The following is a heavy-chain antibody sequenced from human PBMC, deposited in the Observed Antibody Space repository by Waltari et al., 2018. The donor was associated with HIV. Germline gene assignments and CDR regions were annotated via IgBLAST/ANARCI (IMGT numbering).Heavy chain of an antibody. CDR2: IYTGGST. Sequence: QVQLQESGPGLVKPSQTLALTCPVSGASINTGTYYWSGIRQPVGKGLEWIGRIYTGGSTKYNPSLKSRVIMSVDTSMNHFSLRLSSVTAADTAVYYCAAERPLTSSDFSYYWGQGTLVTVSS. J-gene: IGHJ4*02. CDR3: AAERPLTSSDFSYY. V-gene: IGHV4-61*02. CDR1: GASINTGTYY. D-gene: IGHD2-2*01.